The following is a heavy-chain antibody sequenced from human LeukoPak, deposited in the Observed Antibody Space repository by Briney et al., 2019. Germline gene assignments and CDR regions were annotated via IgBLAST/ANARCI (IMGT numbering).Heavy chain of an antibody. V-gene: IGHV1-2*02. CDR3: ARGLYNTYPEDY. CDR1: GYTFTGYY. J-gene: IGHJ4*02. D-gene: IGHD1-1*01. CDR2: ISPNTGAT. Sequence: ASVKVSCETSGYTFTGYYLHWVRQAPGQGLEWMGWISPNTGATKYAQKFQGRVAMTRDTSISIAYMELSRLRSDDTAVYYCARGLYNTYPEDYWGQGTLVTVSS.